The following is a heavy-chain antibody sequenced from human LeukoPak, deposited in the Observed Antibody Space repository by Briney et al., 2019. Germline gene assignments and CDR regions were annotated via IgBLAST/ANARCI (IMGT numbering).Heavy chain of an antibody. CDR2: INPNSGGT. V-gene: IGHV1-2*02. CDR1: GYTFTGYY. Sequence: ASVKLSCKASGYTFTGYYMHWVRQAPGQGLEGMGWINPNSGGTNYAQKFQGRVTMTRDTSISTAYMELSRLRSDDTAVYYCAGGDYYDSSGHADYWGQGTLVTVPS. D-gene: IGHD3-22*01. J-gene: IGHJ4*02. CDR3: AGGDYYDSSGHADY.